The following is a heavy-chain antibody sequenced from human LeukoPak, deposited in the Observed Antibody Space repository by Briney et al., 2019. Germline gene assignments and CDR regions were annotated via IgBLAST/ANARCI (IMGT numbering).Heavy chain of an antibody. J-gene: IGHJ3*02. CDR3: AKGPSATSDAFDI. V-gene: IGHV3-33*06. Sequence: PGGSLRLSCAASGSTFSSHGMHWVRQAPGKGLEWVAVIWYDGSNTYYADSVKGRFTISRDNSKNTLYLQMNSRRAEDTAVYYCAKGPSATSDAFDIWGQGTMATVSS. D-gene: IGHD6-6*01. CDR1: GSTFSSHG. CDR2: IWYDGSNT.